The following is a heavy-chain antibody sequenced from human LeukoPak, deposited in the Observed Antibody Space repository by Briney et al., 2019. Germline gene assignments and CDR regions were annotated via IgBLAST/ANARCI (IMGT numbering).Heavy chain of an antibody. J-gene: IGHJ6*02. V-gene: IGHV3-48*04. CDR3: ARVIGDRFSVNGMDV. CDR1: GFTFGSYS. Sequence: GGSLRPSWAASGFTFGSYSMSWARQARGKGLGWGSYISSSSSTIYYADSVKGRFTISRDNAKNSLYLQMNSLRAEDTAVYYCARVIGDRFSVNGMDVWGQGTTVTVSS. CDR2: ISSSSSTI. D-gene: IGHD3-3*01.